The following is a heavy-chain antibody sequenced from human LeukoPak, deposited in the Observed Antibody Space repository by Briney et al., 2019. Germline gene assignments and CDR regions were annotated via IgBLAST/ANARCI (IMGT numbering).Heavy chain of an antibody. CDR1: GGSISSGGYY. CDR3: ARGQDEDWFDP. CDR2: IYYSGST. D-gene: IGHD2-15*01. V-gene: IGHV4-31*03. Sequence: TLSLTCTVSGGSISSGGYYWSWIRQHPGKGLEWIGYIYYSGSTYYNPSLKSRVTISVDTSKNQFSLKLSSVTAADTAVYYCARGQDEDWFDPWGQGTLVTVSS. J-gene: IGHJ5*02.